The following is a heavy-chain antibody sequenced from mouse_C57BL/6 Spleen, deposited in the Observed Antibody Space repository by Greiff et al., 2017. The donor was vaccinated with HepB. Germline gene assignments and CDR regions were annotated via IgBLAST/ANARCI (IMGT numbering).Heavy chain of an antibody. CDR1: GYPFTDYN. J-gene: IGHJ4*01. CDR2: INPNNGGT. V-gene: IGHV1-22*01. CDR3: ARAPRAMDY. Sequence: EVKLLESGPELVKPGASVKMSCKASGYPFTDYNMHWVKQSHGKSLEWIGYINPNNGGTSYNQKFKGKATLTVNKSSSTAYMELRSLTSEDSAVYYCARAPRAMDYWGQGTSVTVSS.